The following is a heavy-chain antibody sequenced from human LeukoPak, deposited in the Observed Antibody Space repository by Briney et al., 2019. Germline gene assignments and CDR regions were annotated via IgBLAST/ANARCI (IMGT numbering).Heavy chain of an antibody. D-gene: IGHD6-13*01. CDR2: ILYDGTNK. J-gene: IGHJ4*02. V-gene: IGHV3-30-3*01. CDR3: ARDREIAAAGITYFDY. Sequence: GRSLRLSCAASGFTFSSYAMHWVRQAPGKGLEWVAVILYDGTNKYYADSVKGRFTISRDNSNNTLYLQMNSLRAEDTAAYYCARDREIAAAGITYFDYWGQGTLVTVPS. CDR1: GFTFSSYA.